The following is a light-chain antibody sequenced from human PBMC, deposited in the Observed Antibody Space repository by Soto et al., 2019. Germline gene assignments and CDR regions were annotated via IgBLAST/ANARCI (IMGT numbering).Light chain of an antibody. CDR2: AAS. J-gene: IGKJ4*01. Sequence: DMEMTQSPSSLSVSVGDRVTITCRASQSISNYLNWYQHKPGKVPKLLIYAASSLQSGVPTRFSGSGSGTDITLTINSLQPEDFATYYCQQSYGTPLTFGGGTKIEIK. CDR1: QSISNY. V-gene: IGKV1-39*01. CDR3: QQSYGTPLT.